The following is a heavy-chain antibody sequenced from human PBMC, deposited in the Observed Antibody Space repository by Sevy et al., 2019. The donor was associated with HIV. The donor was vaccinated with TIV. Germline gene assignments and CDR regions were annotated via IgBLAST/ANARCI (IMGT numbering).Heavy chain of an antibody. Sequence: GGSLRLSCAASGFTFSNYGMRWVRQAPGKGLEWVAVIWNDGSNKYYADSVKGRFTISRDNSKNTLYLQMNSLRVEGTAVYFCARGGDFNDRSAKRDFDYWGQGTLVTVSS. D-gene: IGHD3-22*01. J-gene: IGHJ4*02. CDR2: IWNDGSNK. CDR1: GFTFSNYG. V-gene: IGHV3-33*01. CDR3: ARGGDFNDRSAKRDFDY.